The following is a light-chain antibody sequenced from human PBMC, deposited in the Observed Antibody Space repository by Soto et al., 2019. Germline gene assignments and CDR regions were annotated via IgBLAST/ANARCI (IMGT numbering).Light chain of an antibody. CDR1: QSVTTN. J-gene: IGKJ1*01. CDR2: GAS. Sequence: EVVMTQSPATLSVSPGERVTFSCRASQSVTTNLAWYQHKPGQSPRLLISGASTRAAGISDRFRGGGSGTEFTLTITSLRSEDSGTYYCQQYFEWPPMTFGQGTKVEI. CDR3: QQYFEWPPMT. V-gene: IGKV3-15*01.